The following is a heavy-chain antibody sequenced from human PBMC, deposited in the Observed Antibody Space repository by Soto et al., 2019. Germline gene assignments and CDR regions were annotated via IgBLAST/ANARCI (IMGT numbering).Heavy chain of an antibody. CDR3: ARVARYYYYGMDV. J-gene: IGHJ6*02. V-gene: IGHV3-53*04. CDR1: GFPVSSNY. CDR2: IYSGGST. Sequence: PGGSLRLSCAASGFPVSSNYMSWVRQAPGKGLEWVSVIYSGGSTYYADSVKGRFTISRHNSKNTLYLQMNSLRAEDTAVYYCARVARYYYYGMDVWGQGTTVTVSS.